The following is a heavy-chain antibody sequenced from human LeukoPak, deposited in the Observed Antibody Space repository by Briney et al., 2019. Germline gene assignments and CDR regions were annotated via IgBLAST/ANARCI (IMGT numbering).Heavy chain of an antibody. D-gene: IGHD6-19*01. Sequence: SETLSLTCSVSVVSMNGYYWSWLRQSAGNRLEWIGHVDSSGNTNYNPSLESRVTMSVDTSKNQFSLKLSSVTAADTAVYYCARTYSSGWFKYYYYYYYMDVWGKGTTVTISS. CDR3: ARTYSSGWFKYYYYYYYMDV. J-gene: IGHJ6*03. V-gene: IGHV4-4*07. CDR2: VDSSGNT. CDR1: VVSMNGYY.